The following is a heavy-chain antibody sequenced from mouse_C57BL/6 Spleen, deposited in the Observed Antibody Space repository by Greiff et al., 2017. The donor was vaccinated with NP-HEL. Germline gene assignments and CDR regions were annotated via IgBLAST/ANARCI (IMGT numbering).Heavy chain of an antibody. CDR2: LDPETGGT. V-gene: IGHV1-15*01. D-gene: IGHD1-1*01. J-gene: IGHJ2*01. Sequence: VQLQQSGAELVRPGASVTLSCKASGYTFTDYEMHWVKQTPVHGLEWIGALDPETGGTAYNQKFKGKAILTADKSSSTAYMELRSLTSEDSAVYYCTRKGTTVVATNFDYWGQGTTLTVSS. CDR1: GYTFTDYE. CDR3: TRKGTTVVATNFDY.